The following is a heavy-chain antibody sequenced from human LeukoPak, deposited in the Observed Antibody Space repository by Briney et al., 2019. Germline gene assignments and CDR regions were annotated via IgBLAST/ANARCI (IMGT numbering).Heavy chain of an antibody. CDR1: GFTFSSYA. CDR3: AKPGIKIWKPHWYFDL. J-gene: IGHJ2*01. Sequence: GGALRLSGAASGFTFSSYAMSWVRQAPGKGLEWVSAISGICCSTHYADSVKGLFTISIDNSKNTLYLQMNSLSAKDTAVYYCAKPGIKIWKPHWYFDLWGRGTLVTVSS. V-gene: IGHV3-23*01. D-gene: IGHD5-18*01. CDR2: ISGICCST.